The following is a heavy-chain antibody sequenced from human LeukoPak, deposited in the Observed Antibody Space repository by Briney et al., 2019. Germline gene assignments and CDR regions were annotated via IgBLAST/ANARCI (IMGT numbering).Heavy chain of an antibody. Sequence: SETLSLTCTVSGGSLSSYYWSWIRQPPGKGLEWIRYIYYSGSTNYNPSLKSRVTISVDTSKNQFSLKLSSVTAADTAVYYCARGRRAAAGLYYFDYWGQGTLVTVSS. CDR3: ARGRRAAAGLYYFDY. CDR1: GGSLSSYY. V-gene: IGHV4-59*01. D-gene: IGHD6-13*01. CDR2: IYYSGST. J-gene: IGHJ4*02.